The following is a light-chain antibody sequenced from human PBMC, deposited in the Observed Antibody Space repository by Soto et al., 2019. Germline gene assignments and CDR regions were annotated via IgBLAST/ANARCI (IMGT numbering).Light chain of an antibody. CDR2: GAS. V-gene: IGKV3-20*01. Sequence: ILLTRAPRTLTLSPGERATLSFRASQSVSSNLAWYQQKPGQAPRLLISGASSRATGIPDRFTGSGSGTDFTLTISRLEPEDFAVYYCQQYGSSPRTFGQGTKVDIK. J-gene: IGKJ1*01. CDR1: QSVSSN. CDR3: QQYGSSPRT.